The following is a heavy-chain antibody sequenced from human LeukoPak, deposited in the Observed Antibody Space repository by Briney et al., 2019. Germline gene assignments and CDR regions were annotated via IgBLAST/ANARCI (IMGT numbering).Heavy chain of an antibody. V-gene: IGHV4-34*01. CDR1: GGSFSGYY. CDR3: ARVGNRAKYCSSTSCYRGYAEYFQH. Sequence: SETLSLTCAVYGGSFSGYYWSWIRQPPGKGREWIGEINHSGSTNYNPSLKSRVTISVDTSKNQFSLKLSSVTAAATAVYYCARVGNRAKYCSSTSCYRGYAEYFQHWGQGTLVTVSS. J-gene: IGHJ1*01. CDR2: INHSGST. D-gene: IGHD2-2*01.